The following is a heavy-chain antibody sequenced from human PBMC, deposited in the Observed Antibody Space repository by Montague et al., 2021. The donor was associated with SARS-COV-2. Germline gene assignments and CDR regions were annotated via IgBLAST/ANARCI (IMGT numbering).Heavy chain of an antibody. CDR2: ISGSGGST. CDR3: AKASWIQLWFRTPYFDY. D-gene: IGHD5-18*01. Sequence: SLRLSCAASGFTFSSYAMSWVRQAPGKGLEWVSAISGSGGSTCYADSVKGRFTISRDNSKNTLYLQMNSLRAEDTAVYYCAKASWIQLWFRTPYFDYWGQGTLVTVSS. CDR1: GFTFSSYA. V-gene: IGHV3-23*01. J-gene: IGHJ4*02.